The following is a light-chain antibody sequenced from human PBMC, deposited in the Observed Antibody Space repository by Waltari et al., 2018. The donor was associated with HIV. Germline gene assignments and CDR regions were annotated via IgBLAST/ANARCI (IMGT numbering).Light chain of an antibody. V-gene: IGKV3-20*01. CDR3: HQFGSSTSYT. CDR1: QSVSNSY. CDR2: GSS. Sequence: EIVLTQSPGTLSLSPGERATLSCRASQSVSNSYLAWYQQKGGQAPRLLIYGSSDRATGIPDRFSGSGSGTDFTLTISRLEPEDFAVYYCHQFGSSTSYTFGQGTKLEIK. J-gene: IGKJ2*01.